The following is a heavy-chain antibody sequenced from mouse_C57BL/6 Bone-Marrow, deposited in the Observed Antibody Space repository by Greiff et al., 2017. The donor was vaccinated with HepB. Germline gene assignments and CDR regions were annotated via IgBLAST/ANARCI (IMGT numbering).Heavy chain of an antibody. V-gene: IGHV7-1*01. J-gene: IGHJ1*03. D-gene: IGHD1-1*01. Sequence: EVKLMESGGGLVQSGRSLRLSCATSGFTFSDFYMEWVRQAPGKGLEWIAASRNKANDYTTEYSASVKGRFIVSRDTSQSILYLQMNALRAEDTAIYYCARDYYGSSSWYFDVWGTGTTVTVSS. CDR1: GFTFSDFY. CDR2: SRNKANDYTT. CDR3: ARDYYGSSSWYFDV.